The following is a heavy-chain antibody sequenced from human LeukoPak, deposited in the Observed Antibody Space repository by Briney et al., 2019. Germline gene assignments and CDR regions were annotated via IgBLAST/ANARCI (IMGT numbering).Heavy chain of an antibody. CDR2: IYYSGST. CDR3: ASPRGVYH. J-gene: IGHJ4*02. V-gene: IGHV4-39*01. Sequence: PSETLSLTCTVSGGSISSSSYYWGWIRQPPGKGLEWIGSIYYSGSTYYNPSLKSRVTISVDTSKNQLSLKLSSVTAADTAVYYCASPRGVYHWGQGTLVTVSS. CDR1: GGSISSSSYY. D-gene: IGHD2-2*01.